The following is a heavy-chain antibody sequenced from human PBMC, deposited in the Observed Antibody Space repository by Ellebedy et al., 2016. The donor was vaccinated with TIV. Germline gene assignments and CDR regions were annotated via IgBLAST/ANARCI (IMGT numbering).Heavy chain of an antibody. D-gene: IGHD1-26*01. CDR3: AREGNTGTLYGHPAPQDY. J-gene: IGHJ4*02. CDR1: GFIFSNLA. Sequence: PGGSLRLSCAASGFIFSNLAMHWVRQAPGKGLEWVALISFDGTNKYYVDSVRGRFTVSRDNSKNTVYLEMNSLRPEDTAVYYCAREGNTGTLYGHPAPQDYWGQGTLVTVSS. V-gene: IGHV3-30-3*01. CDR2: ISFDGTNK.